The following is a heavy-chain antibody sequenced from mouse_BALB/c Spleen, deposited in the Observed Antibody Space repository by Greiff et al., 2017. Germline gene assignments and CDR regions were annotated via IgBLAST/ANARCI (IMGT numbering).Heavy chain of an antibody. J-gene: IGHJ2*01. CDR3: ARYDYGSSLFDY. CDR1: GYTFTSYY. D-gene: IGHD1-1*01. CDR2: IYPGNVNT. V-gene: IGHV1S56*01. Sequence: QVQLKQSGPELVKPGASVRISCKASGYTFTSYYIHWVKQRPGQGLEWIGWIYPGNVNTKYNEKFKGKATLTADKSSSTAYMQLSSLTSEDSAVYFCARYDYGSSLFDYWGQGTTLTVSS.